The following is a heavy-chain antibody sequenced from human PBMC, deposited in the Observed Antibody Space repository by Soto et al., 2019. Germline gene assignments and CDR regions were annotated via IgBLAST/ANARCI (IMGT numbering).Heavy chain of an antibody. CDR3: ARVTGYRSAWGQDY. D-gene: IGHD6-19*01. CDR2: INSDGSSI. Sequence: GGSLRLSCAASGFTFSSYWMHWVRQAPGKGLVWVSRINSDGSSISYADSVKGRFTISRDNAKNTLYLQMNSLRVEDTAVYYCARVTGYRSAWGQDYWGQGTLLTVSS. V-gene: IGHV3-74*01. CDR1: GFTFSSYW. J-gene: IGHJ4*02.